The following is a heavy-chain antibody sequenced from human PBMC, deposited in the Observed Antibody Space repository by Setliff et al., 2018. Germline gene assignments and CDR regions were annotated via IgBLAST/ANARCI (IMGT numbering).Heavy chain of an antibody. Sequence: PGGSLRLSCAASGFTFSSYAMTWVRQAPGKGLEWVSGISGYGSRTYYADSVKGRSTISRDNSQNTMYLQMTSLRAEDTALYYCASSSGWIPWIQHWGPGSLVTVSS. CDR2: ISGYGSRT. CDR3: ASSSGWIPWIQH. J-gene: IGHJ1*01. CDR1: GFTFSSYA. D-gene: IGHD3-10*01. V-gene: IGHV3-23*01.